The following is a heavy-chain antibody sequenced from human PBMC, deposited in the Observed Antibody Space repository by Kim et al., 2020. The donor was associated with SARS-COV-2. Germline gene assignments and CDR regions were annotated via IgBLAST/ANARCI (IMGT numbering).Heavy chain of an antibody. CDR2: ISGSGGST. CDR3: AKDRVHIVLPINWFDP. CDR1: GFTFSSYA. V-gene: IGHV3-23*01. Sequence: GGSLRLSCAASGFTFSSYAMSWVRQAPGKGLEWVSAISGSGGSTYYADSVKGRFTISRNNSKNTMYLQMNSLRADDTAVYYCAKDRVHIVLPINWFDPWGQGTLVTVSS. J-gene: IGHJ5*02. D-gene: IGHD2-2*01.